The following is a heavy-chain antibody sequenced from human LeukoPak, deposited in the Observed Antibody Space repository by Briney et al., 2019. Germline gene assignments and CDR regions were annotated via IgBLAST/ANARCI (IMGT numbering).Heavy chain of an antibody. Sequence: QPGGSLRLSCATSGFTFSRYAMYWVRQAPGKGLEWVALISYDGSDKSYADSVKGRLIISRDKSKNTLYLQMNGLRPEDTAVYYCAKGGTIYDSTTYADFWGQGTLVTVSS. D-gene: IGHD2/OR15-2a*01. CDR3: AKGGTIYDSTTYADF. J-gene: IGHJ4*02. V-gene: IGHV3-30*18. CDR1: GFTFSRYA. CDR2: ISYDGSDK.